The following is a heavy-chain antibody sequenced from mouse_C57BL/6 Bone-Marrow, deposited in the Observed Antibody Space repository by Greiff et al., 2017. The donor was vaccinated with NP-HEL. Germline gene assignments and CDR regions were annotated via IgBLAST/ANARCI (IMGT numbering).Heavy chain of an antibody. CDR2: IDPSDSYT. J-gene: IGHJ3*01. D-gene: IGHD1-1*01. CDR3: AKGVEGFAY. CDR1: GYTFTSYW. V-gene: IGHV1-59*01. Sequence: VQLQQPGAELVRPGTSVKLSCKASGYTFTSYWMHWVKQRPGQGLEWIGVIDPSDSYTNYNQKFKGKATLTVDTSSSTAYMQLSSLTSEDSAVYYCAKGVEGFAYWGQGTLVTVAA.